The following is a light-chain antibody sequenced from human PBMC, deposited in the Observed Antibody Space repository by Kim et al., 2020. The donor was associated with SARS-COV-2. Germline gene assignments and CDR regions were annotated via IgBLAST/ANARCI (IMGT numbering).Light chain of an antibody. J-gene: IGLJ2*01. V-gene: IGLV3-19*01. CDR2: GKN. CDR1: SLRSYY. CDR3: NSRDSNDNVV. Sequence: VALGQTVRITCQGDSLRSYYATWYQQKPGQAPIVVIYGKNNRPSGIPDRFSGSSSGNTASLTITGTQAGDEADYYCNSRDSNDNVVFGGGTNLTFL.